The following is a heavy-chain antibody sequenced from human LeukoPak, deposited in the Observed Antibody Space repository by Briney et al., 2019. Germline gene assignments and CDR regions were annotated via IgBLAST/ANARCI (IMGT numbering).Heavy chain of an antibody. CDR2: INTNTGNP. Sequence: GASVKVSCKASGYTFTSYAMNWVRQAPGQGLEWMGWINTNTGNPTYAQGFTGRFVFSLDTSVSTAYLQISSLKAEDTAVYYCARMTFGGVIVHYYYYCMDVWGKGTTVTVSS. D-gene: IGHD3-16*02. CDR1: GYTFTSYA. J-gene: IGHJ6*03. V-gene: IGHV7-4-1*02. CDR3: ARMTFGGVIVHYYYYCMDV.